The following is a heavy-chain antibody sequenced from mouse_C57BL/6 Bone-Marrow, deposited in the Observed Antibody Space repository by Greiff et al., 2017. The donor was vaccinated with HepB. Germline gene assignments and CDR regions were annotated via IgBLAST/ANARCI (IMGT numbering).Heavy chain of an antibody. V-gene: IGHV1-26*01. CDR2: INPNNGGT. Sequence: EVQLQQSGPELVKPGASVKISCKASGYTFTDYYMNWVKQSHGKSLEWIGDINPNNGGTSYNQKFKGKATLTVDKSSSTAYMELRSLTSEDSAVYYCAREGDYDFFAYWGQGTLVTVSA. CDR1: GYTFTDYY. J-gene: IGHJ3*01. D-gene: IGHD2-4*01. CDR3: AREGDYDFFAY.